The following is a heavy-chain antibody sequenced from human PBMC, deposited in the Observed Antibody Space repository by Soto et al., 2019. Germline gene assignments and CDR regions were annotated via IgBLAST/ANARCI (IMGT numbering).Heavy chain of an antibody. V-gene: IGHV3-30-3*01. CDR3: ARPPVGGYNWGIRFDY. CDR2: ISYDGSNK. J-gene: IGHJ4*02. Sequence: QVQLVESGGGVVQPGRSLRLSCAASGFTFSSYAMHWVRQAPGKGLEWVAVISYDGSNKYYADSVKGRFTISRDNSKNTLYLQMNSLRADDTAVYYCARPPVGGYNWGIRFDYWGQGTLVTVSS. CDR1: GFTFSSYA. D-gene: IGHD5-12*01.